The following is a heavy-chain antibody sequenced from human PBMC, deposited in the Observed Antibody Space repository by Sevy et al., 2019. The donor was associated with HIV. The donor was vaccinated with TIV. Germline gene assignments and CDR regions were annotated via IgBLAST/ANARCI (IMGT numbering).Heavy chain of an antibody. D-gene: IGHD6-6*01. CDR3: ARALDHRGSYWFDP. V-gene: IGHV1-24*01. J-gene: IGHJ5*02. Sequence: ASVKVSCKVSGRTLTQLSIHWVRQAPGKGLEWMGTFDPEDDEKIYAQKFQGRVTMTEDTSTDTAYMELSSLRSEDTAVYYCARALDHRGSYWFDPWGQGTLVTVSS. CDR2: FDPEDDEK. CDR1: GRTLTQLS.